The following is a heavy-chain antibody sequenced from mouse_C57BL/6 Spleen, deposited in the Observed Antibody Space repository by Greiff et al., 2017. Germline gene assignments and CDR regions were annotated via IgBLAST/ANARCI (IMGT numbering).Heavy chain of an antibody. J-gene: IGHJ4*01. CDR2: IDPETGGT. CDR3: TNGPYYAMDY. V-gene: IGHV1-15*01. Sequence: VQLQQSGAELVRPGASVTLSCKASGYTFTDYEMHWVKQTPVHGLEWIGAIDPETGGTAYNQKFKGKAILTADKSSSTAYMELRSLTSEDSAVYYCTNGPYYAMDYWGQGTSGTVSS. CDR1: GYTFTDYE.